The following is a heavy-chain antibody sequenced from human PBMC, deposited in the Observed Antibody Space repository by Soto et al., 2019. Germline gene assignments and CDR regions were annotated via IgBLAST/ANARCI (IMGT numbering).Heavy chain of an antibody. J-gene: IGHJ6*02. CDR2: IDPSDSYT. CDR3: ARPGYEEQMGYYYYGLDV. V-gene: IGHV5-10-1*01. CDR1: GYTFTTYW. Sequence: EVQLVQSGAEVKKPGESLRISCKGSGYTFTTYWISWVRQMPGKGLEWMGRIDPSDSYTNYSPSFQGHVTISADESISTAYLQWSSLKASHTAIYYCARPGYEEQMGYYYYGLDVWGQGTTVTVSS. D-gene: IGHD6-13*01.